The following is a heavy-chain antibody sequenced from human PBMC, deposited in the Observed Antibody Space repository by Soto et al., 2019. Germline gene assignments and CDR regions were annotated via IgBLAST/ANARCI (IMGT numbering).Heavy chain of an antibody. Sequence: SETLSLTXTVSGGSISSYYWSWIRQPPGKGLEWIGYIYYSGSTNYNPSLKSRATISVDASKNQFSLKLSSVTAADTAVYYCARDPLRNWFDPWGQGTLVTVSS. J-gene: IGHJ5*02. CDR2: IYYSGST. CDR1: GGSISSYY. CDR3: ARDPLRNWFDP. V-gene: IGHV4-59*01.